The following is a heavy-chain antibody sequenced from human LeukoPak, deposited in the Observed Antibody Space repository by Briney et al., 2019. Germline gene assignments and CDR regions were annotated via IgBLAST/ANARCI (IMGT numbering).Heavy chain of an antibody. Sequence: GASVKVSCKASGGTFSSYAISWVRQAPGQGLEWMGRIIPILGIANYAQKFQGRVTITADKSTSTAYMELSSLRSEDTAVYYCARDDSYGSGSYLRGSWGQGTPVTVSS. D-gene: IGHD3-10*01. CDR2: IIPILGIA. CDR3: ARDDSYGSGSYLRGS. V-gene: IGHV1-69*04. J-gene: IGHJ4*02. CDR1: GGTFSSYA.